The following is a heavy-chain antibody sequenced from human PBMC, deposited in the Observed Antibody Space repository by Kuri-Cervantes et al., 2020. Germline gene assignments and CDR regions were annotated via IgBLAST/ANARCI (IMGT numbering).Heavy chain of an antibody. V-gene: IGHV3-30-3*01. CDR1: GFTFSSYA. D-gene: IGHD6-19*01. J-gene: IGHJ4*02. CDR3: ARDGRYSSGWYLDY. CDR2: ISYDGSNK. Sequence: GESLKISCAASGFTFSSYAMHWVRQAPGKGLEWVAVISYDGSNKYYADSVKGRFTISRDNSKNTLYLQMNSLRAEDTAVYYCARDGRYSSGWYLDYWGQGTLVTVSS.